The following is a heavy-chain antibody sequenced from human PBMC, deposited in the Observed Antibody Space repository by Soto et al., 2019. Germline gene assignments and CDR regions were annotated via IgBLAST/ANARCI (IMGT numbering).Heavy chain of an antibody. Sequence: GGSLRLSCAASGFTFSSYSMNWVRQAPGKGLEWVSSISSSSSYIYYADSVKGRFTISRDNFKHSLYLQMNSLRADDTAVYFCARDPSYGPDYGMDVWGQGTTVTVSS. CDR2: ISSSSSYI. CDR3: ARDPSYGPDYGMDV. CDR1: GFTFSSYS. J-gene: IGHJ6*02. D-gene: IGHD3-16*01. V-gene: IGHV3-21*01.